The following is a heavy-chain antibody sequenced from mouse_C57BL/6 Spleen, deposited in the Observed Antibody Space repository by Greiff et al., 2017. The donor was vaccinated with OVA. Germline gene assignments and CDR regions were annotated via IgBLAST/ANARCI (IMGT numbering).Heavy chain of an antibody. J-gene: IGHJ2*01. CDR2: IYPGDGDT. CDR3: ARSAVVEGFDY. Sequence: QVQLKESGPELVKPGASVKISCKASGYAFSSSWMNWVKQRPGKGLEWIGRIYPGDGDTNYNGKFKGKATLTADKSSSTAYMQLSSLTSEDSAVYFCARSAVVEGFDYWGQGTTLTVSS. CDR1: GYAFSSSW. V-gene: IGHV1-82*01. D-gene: IGHD1-1*01.